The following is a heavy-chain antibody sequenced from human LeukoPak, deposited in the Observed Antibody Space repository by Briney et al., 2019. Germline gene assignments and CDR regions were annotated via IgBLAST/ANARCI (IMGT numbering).Heavy chain of an antibody. J-gene: IGHJ4*01. V-gene: IGHV3-7*04. CDR3: ARGWNSDYFDY. CDR1: GFTFSSYG. CDR2: INQDGSLN. D-gene: IGHD1-7*01. Sequence: GGSLRLSCAASGFTFSSYGMSWVRQAPGKGLEWVSNINQDGSLNYYLDSVKGRFTISRDNAKNSLYLQMNSLRAEDTAVYYCARGWNSDYFDYWGQGTLVTVSS.